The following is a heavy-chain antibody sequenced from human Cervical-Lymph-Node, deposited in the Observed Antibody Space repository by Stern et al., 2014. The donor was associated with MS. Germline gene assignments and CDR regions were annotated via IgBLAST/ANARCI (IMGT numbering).Heavy chain of an antibody. V-gene: IGHV3-11*06. D-gene: IGHD5-18*01. CDR1: GFTFSDYY. Sequence: VQLEESGGGLVKPGGSLRLSCAASGFTFSDYYMSWIRQAPGKGLEWVSYISSSSSYTNYADSVKGRFTISRDNAKNSLYLQMNSLRAEDTAVYYCAREGYSYGLGVYYFDYWGQGTLVTVSS. CDR3: AREGYSYGLGVYYFDY. J-gene: IGHJ4*02. CDR2: ISSSSSYT.